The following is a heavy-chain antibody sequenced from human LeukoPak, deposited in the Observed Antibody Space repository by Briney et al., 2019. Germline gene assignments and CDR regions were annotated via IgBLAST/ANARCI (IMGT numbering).Heavy chain of an antibody. J-gene: IGHJ6*04. D-gene: IGHD6-13*01. V-gene: IGHV4-34*01. CDR2: INHSGST. CDR1: GGSFSGYY. Sequence: SETLSLTCAVYGGSFSGYYWSWIRQPPGKGLEWIGEINHSGSTNYNPSLKSRVTISVDTSKNQFSLKLSSVTAADTAVYYYARGAGGMAAAYPVWGKGTTVTVSS. CDR3: ARGAGGMAAAYPV.